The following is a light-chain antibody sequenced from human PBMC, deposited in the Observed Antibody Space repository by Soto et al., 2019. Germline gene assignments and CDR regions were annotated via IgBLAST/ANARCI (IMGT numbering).Light chain of an antibody. CDR3: SSYTSNNTPV. CDR1: SSDIGGYDY. V-gene: IGLV2-14*01. Sequence: QSVLTQAASVSGSPGQSITISCTGTSSDIGGYDYVSWYQHHPGKAPRLMIYEVRNRPSGVSNRFSGSKSGNTASLTISGLQTEDEADYYCSSYTSNNTPVFGTGTKVTDL. CDR2: EVR. J-gene: IGLJ1*01.